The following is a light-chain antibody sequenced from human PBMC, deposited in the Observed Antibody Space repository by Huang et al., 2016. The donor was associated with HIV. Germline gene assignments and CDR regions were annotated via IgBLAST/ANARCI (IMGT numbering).Light chain of an antibody. CDR3: LQDHNYPRT. J-gene: IGKJ1*01. CDR2: GAS. Sequence: AIQMTQSTSSLSASVGDRVTITCRASQGITDDLAWYQQKPGKAPKLLISGASTLRSGVPSRFSGSGSGTDFTLTISSLQPEDYATYYCLQDHNYPRTFGQGTKVEI. CDR1: QGITDD. V-gene: IGKV1-6*01.